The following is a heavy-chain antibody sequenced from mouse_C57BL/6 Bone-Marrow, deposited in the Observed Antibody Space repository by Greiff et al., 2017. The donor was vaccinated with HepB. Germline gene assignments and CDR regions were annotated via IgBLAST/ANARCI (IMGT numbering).Heavy chain of an antibody. Sequence: VQLQQSGAELARPGAPVKLSCKASGYTFTSYGISWVKQRTGQGLEWIGEIYPRSGNTYYNEKFKGKATLTADKSSSTAYMELRSLTSEDSAVYFCASPLYYGSSYDWYFDVWGTGTTVTVSS. CDR3: ASPLYYGSSYDWYFDV. V-gene: IGHV1-81*01. D-gene: IGHD1-1*01. J-gene: IGHJ1*03. CDR2: IYPRSGNT. CDR1: GYTFTSYG.